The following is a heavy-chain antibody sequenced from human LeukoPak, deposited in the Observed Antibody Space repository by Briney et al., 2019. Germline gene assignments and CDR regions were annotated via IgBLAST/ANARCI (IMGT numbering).Heavy chain of an antibody. D-gene: IGHD6-19*01. CDR3: AKSWEQWLVRGFDY. Sequence: TGRSLRLSCAASGFTFSSYGMHWVRQAPGKGLEWVAVISYDGSNKYYAGSVKGRFTISRDNSKNTLYLQMNSLRAEDTAVYYCAKSWEQWLVRGFDYWGQGTLVTVSS. V-gene: IGHV3-30*18. J-gene: IGHJ4*02. CDR1: GFTFSSYG. CDR2: ISYDGSNK.